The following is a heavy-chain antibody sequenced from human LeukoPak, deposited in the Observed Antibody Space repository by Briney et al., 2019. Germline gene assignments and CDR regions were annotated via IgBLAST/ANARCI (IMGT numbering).Heavy chain of an antibody. Sequence: SVNVSCKSSVGTFSSYAFSWVRQAPGQGLEWMGGVIPIFGTANYAQKFQGRITITTDESTSPAYMELSSLRSEDTAVYYCARFERYCTTTSCYYTFDPWGQGTLVTVSS. CDR2: VIPIFGTA. V-gene: IGHV1-69*05. CDR3: ARFERYCTTTSCYYTFDP. J-gene: IGHJ5*02. CDR1: VGTFSSYA. D-gene: IGHD2-2*01.